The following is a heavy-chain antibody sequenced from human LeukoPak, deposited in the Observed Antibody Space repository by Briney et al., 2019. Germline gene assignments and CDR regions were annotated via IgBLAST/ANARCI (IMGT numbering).Heavy chain of an antibody. V-gene: IGHV1-2*02. D-gene: IGHD1-26*01. J-gene: IGHJ4*02. CDR1: GYTFTSYY. CDR3: AREDTNGSYSRGPLDY. Sequence: ASVKVSCKASGYTFTSYYMHWVRQAPGQGLEWMGWINPNSGGTNYAQKFQGRVTMTRDTSISTAYMELSRLRSDDTAVYYCAREDTNGSYSRGPLDYWGQGTLVTVSS. CDR2: INPNSGGT.